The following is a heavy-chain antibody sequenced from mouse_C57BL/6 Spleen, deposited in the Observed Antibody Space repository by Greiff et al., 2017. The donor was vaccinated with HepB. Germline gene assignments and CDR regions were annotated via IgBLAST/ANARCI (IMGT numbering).Heavy chain of an antibody. J-gene: IGHJ4*01. Sequence: EVQVVESGGDLVKPGGSLKLSCAASGFTFSSYGMSWVRQTPDKRLEWVATISSGGSYTYYPDSVKGRFTISRDNAKNTLYLQMSSLKSEDTAMYYCARQEVGYWGQGTSVTVSS. V-gene: IGHV5-6*01. CDR2: ISSGGSYT. CDR1: GFTFSSYG. CDR3: ARQEVGY.